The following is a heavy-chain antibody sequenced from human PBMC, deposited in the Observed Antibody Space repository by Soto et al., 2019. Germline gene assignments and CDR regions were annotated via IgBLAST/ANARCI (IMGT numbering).Heavy chain of an antibody. CDR1: GFTFSGSA. Sequence: EVQLVESGGGLVQPGGSLKLSCAASGFTFSGSAMHWVRQASGKGLEWVGRIRSKANSYATAYAASVKGRFTISRDDSKNTAYLQMNSLKTEDTAVYYCTVLVVPAATYYYYGMDVWGQGTTVTVSS. CDR3: TVLVVPAATYYYYGMDV. CDR2: IRSKANSYAT. D-gene: IGHD2-2*01. V-gene: IGHV3-73*02. J-gene: IGHJ6*02.